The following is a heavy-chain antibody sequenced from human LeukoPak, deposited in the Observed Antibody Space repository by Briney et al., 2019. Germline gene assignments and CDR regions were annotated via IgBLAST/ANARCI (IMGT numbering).Heavy chain of an antibody. CDR1: EFTFSNYA. CDR3: ARVFGIVAGYYYYGMDV. CDR2: ISGGGGST. D-gene: IGHD6-13*01. Sequence: GGSLRLSCAASEFTFSNYAMNWVRQAPGKGLEWVSGISGGGGSTYYADSVKGRFTISRDNSKNTLYLQMNSLRAEDTAVYYCARVFGIVAGYYYYGMDVWGQGTAVTVSS. V-gene: IGHV3-23*01. J-gene: IGHJ6*02.